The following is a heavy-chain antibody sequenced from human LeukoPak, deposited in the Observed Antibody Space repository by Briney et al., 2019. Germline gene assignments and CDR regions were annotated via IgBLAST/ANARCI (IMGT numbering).Heavy chain of an antibody. CDR1: RFAFSQAW. CDR3: ANEVRPNDY. CDR2: IDISGGST. V-gene: IGHV3-23*01. Sequence: GGSLRLSCVASRFAFSQAWMSWVRQAPGKGLEWVSSIDISGGSTYYADSVKGRFTISRDNSKNTLYLQMNSLRGEDTALYFCANEVRPNDYWGQGTLVTVSS. J-gene: IGHJ4*02. D-gene: IGHD4/OR15-4a*01.